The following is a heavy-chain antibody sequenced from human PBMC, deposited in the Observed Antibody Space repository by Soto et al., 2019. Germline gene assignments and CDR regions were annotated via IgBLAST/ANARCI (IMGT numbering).Heavy chain of an antibody. J-gene: IGHJ6*03. D-gene: IGHD1-1*01. Sequence: SETLSLTCTVSGGSISSSSYCWGWIRQPPGKGLQWIGSIYYSGTTYYNPSLKSRVTVFVDTSKNQFSLKLSSVTAADTAVYYCARLGRTTLRYYYMDVWGKGTTVTVSS. CDR3: ARLGRTTLRYYYMDV. CDR1: GGSISSSSYC. V-gene: IGHV4-39*01. CDR2: IYYSGTT.